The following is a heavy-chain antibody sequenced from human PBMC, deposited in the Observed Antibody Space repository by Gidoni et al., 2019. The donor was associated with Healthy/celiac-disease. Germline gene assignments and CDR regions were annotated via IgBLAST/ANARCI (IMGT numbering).Heavy chain of an antibody. J-gene: IGHJ4*02. CDR3: AKDVGYSSGWGYFGY. CDR1: GFTFDDYA. CDR2: ISWNRGRI. Sequence: EVQLVESGGGLVQPGRSLRLSCAASGFTFDDYAMNWVRQASGKGLGWVSGISWNRGRIGYADSEKGRFTISRDNDKNSLYLQMNRQSAEDTALFYCAKDVGYSSGWGYFGYLGQGTLVTVSS. D-gene: IGHD6-19*01. V-gene: IGHV3-9*01.